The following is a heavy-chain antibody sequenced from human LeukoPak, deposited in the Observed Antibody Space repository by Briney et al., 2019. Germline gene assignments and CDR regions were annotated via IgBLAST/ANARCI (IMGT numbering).Heavy chain of an antibody. CDR3: AKPLVPAATLDY. Sequence: QAGGSLRLSCAASGFTFSSYAMSWVRHAPGKGLEWVSAISGSGGSTYYADSVKGRFTISRDNSKNTLYLQMNSLRAEDTAVYYCAKPLVPAATLDYWGQGTLVTVSS. D-gene: IGHD2-2*01. CDR2: ISGSGGST. V-gene: IGHV3-23*01. CDR1: GFTFSSYA. J-gene: IGHJ4*02.